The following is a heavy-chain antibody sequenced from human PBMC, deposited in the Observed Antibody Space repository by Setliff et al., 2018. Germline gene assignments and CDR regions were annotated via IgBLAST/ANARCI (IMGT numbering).Heavy chain of an antibody. J-gene: IGHJ4*02. CDR2: ITGNGGAT. CDR3: VKGTLPYCTGPTCYPLDH. CDR1: GFTFSNYA. D-gene: IGHD2-8*02. V-gene: IGHV3-23*01. Sequence: PGGSLRLSCAASGFTFSNYAMGWVRQGPGNRLEWVSVITGNGGATYYMGSVKGRFTISRDNSENKLYLQMNSLSAEDTAIYYCVKGTLPYCTGPTCYPLDHWGQGTLVTVSS.